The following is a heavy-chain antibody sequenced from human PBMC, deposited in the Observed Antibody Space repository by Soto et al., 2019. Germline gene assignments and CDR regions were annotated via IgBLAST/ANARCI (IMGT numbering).Heavy chain of an antibody. Sequence: PGGSLRLSYAASGFVFSDYAMSWVRQAPGQGLEWVSTISGSGTSTYYADSVKGRFTFSRDNSKNTVYLQMNSLRADDTAVYYCENPWVLAAAGSLFAYWGLGPLVPFFS. J-gene: IGHJ4*02. CDR1: GFVFSDYA. CDR3: ENPWVLAAAGSLFAY. CDR2: ISGSGTST. D-gene: IGHD6-13*01. V-gene: IGHV3-23*01.